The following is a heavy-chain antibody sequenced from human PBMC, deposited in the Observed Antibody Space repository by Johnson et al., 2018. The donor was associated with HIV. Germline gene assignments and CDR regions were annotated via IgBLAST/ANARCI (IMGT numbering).Heavy chain of an antibody. V-gene: IGHV3-30-3*01. D-gene: IGHD6-19*01. CDR1: AFTFSNYA. CDR2: ISYDGRSK. Sequence: VQLVESGGGVVQPGRSLRLACAASAFTFSNYAMHWVRQAPGKGLEWVAVISYDGRSKYYAESLKGRISISRDNSMNTLYLQMNSLRAEDTAVYYCATFGYTSGWIVTDDAFDVWGHGTLVTVSS. J-gene: IGHJ3*01. CDR3: ATFGYTSGWIVTDDAFDV.